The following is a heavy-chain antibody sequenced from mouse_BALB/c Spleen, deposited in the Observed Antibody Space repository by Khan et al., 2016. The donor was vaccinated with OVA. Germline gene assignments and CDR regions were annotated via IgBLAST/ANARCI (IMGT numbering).Heavy chain of an antibody. V-gene: IGHV2-6-1*01. CDR3: ARQPYYHYNSMDY. CDR2: IWSDGTT. Sequence: QVQLKQSGPGLAAPSQSLSITCTISGFSLTTYGVHWVRQPPGKGLAWLVVIWSDGTTNYNSALKSRLTITKDNSQRQVFLKMNSLQTDDTAIYFCARQPYYHYNSMDYWGQGTSVTGSS. CDR1: GFSLTTYG. D-gene: IGHD2-10*01. J-gene: IGHJ4*01.